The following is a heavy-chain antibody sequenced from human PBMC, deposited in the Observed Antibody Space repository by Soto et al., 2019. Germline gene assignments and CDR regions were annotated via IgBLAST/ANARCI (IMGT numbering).Heavy chain of an antibody. J-gene: IGHJ4*02. CDR2: IQSKTYGEAT. Sequence: EVQLVESGGGLLKPGESVRLSCAASGFSCDNAWMNWVRQAPGKGPEWVGRIQSKTYGEATDYAAPVKGRFTISRDASKNTLYLHMNSLKAEASAVYYCTSGLIVVVAASTLAGYWGQGTLVTVSS. D-gene: IGHD2-21*01. CDR3: TSGLIVVVAASTLAGY. CDR1: GFSCDNAW. V-gene: IGHV3-15*07.